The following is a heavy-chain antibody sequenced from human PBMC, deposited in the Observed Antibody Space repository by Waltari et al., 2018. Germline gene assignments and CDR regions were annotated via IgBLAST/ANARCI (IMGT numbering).Heavy chain of an antibody. V-gene: IGHV4-39*07. CDR3: DYYGERRYFDY. CDR2: SSYSGIT. CDR1: GGSITSGGYY. Sequence: QLQLQLSGPGLVKPSETLSLTCIVSGGSITSGGYYWGWIRQSPGKGLEWIGTSSYSGITYYNPSFASRVTISFDTSRNQFFLNLNSVTAADTALYYCDYYGERRYFDYWGQGALVTVSS. J-gene: IGHJ4*02. D-gene: IGHD3-10*01.